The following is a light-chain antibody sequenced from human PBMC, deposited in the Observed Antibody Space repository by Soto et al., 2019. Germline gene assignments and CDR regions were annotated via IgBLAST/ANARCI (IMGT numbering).Light chain of an antibody. CDR1: NSNIGRYS. CDR2: SDD. Sequence: QSVLTQPPSLSGTPGQRVTISCSGSNSNIGRYSVNWYQHSPGTAPKILIYSDDERPSGVPDRFSGSXXXXXAXLXXXXLQSEDEAEYYCAAWDDNLNGPLFGGGTKLTVL. V-gene: IGLV1-44*01. CDR3: AAWDDNLNGPL. J-gene: IGLJ3*02.